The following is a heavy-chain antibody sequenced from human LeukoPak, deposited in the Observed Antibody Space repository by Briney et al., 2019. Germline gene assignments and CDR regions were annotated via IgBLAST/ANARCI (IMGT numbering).Heavy chain of an antibody. D-gene: IGHD5-12*01. CDR3: AAERGYSGYDDGDRYFDY. Sequence: SVKVSCKASGFTFTSSAVQWVRQARGQRLEWIXXXVVGSGNTNYAQKFQERVTITRDMSTSTAYMELSSLRSEDTAVYYCAAERGYSGYDDGDRYFDYWGQGTLVTVSS. CDR2: XVVGSGNT. CDR1: GFTFTSSA. J-gene: IGHJ4*02. V-gene: IGHV1-58*01.